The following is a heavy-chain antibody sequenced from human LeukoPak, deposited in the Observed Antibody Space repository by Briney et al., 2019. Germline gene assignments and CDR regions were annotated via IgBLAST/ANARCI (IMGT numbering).Heavy chain of an antibody. CDR3: ARDLGDYWSGFRSYFFDY. D-gene: IGHD3-3*01. V-gene: IGHV4-39*07. Sequence: ASETLSFTCTVSGGSISSGNYYWGWIRQPPGKGLEWIGSISHSGSTYYNASLKSRVRISVDTSKNQFSLKLSSVTAADTAVYYCARDLGDYWSGFRSYFFDYWGQGTLVTVSS. CDR1: GGSISSGNYY. J-gene: IGHJ4*02. CDR2: ISHSGST.